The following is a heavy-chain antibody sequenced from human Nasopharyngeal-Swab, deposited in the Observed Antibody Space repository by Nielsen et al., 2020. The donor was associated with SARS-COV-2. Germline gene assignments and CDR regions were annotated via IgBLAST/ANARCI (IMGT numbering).Heavy chain of an antibody. CDR2: TYYRSEWYN. Sequence: SETLSLTCAISGDSVSNDSVAWNLIRQSPSIGFEWLGRTYYRSEWYNDYAVSVKSRITIKPDPSTNQFSLQLNSVTPEDTAVYYCARDEGAHNSWGQGTLVTVSS. CDR1: GDSVSNDSVA. V-gene: IGHV6-1*01. D-gene: IGHD3-16*01. J-gene: IGHJ4*02. CDR3: ARDEGAHNS.